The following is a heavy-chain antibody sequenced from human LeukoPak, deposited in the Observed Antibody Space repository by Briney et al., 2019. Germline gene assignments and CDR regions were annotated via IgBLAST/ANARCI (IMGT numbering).Heavy chain of an antibody. CDR2: IYPGDSDT. D-gene: IGHD3-10*01. Sequence: GESLKISCKASGYSFTAYWIGWVRQMPGKGLEWMGIIYPGDSDTTYSPSFQGQVTISADKSISTSYLQWSSLRASDTAIYYCARGNYYGSASYYTFDHWGQGTLVTVSS. CDR1: GYSFTAYW. J-gene: IGHJ4*02. V-gene: IGHV5-51*01. CDR3: ARGNYYGSASYYTFDH.